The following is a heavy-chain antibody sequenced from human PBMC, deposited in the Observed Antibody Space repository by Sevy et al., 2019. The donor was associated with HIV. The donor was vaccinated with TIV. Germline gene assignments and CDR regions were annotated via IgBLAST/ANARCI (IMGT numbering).Heavy chain of an antibody. D-gene: IGHD6-6*01. CDR3: AKDRSGGIAARPGWFDP. Sequence: GGSLRLSCAASGFTFSSYGMHWVRQAPGKGLEWVAVISYDGSNKYYADSVKGRFTISSDNSKNTLYLQMNSLRAEDTAVYYCAKDRSGGIAARPGWFDPWGQGTLVTVSS. CDR2: ISYDGSNK. J-gene: IGHJ5*02. CDR1: GFTFSSYG. V-gene: IGHV3-30*18.